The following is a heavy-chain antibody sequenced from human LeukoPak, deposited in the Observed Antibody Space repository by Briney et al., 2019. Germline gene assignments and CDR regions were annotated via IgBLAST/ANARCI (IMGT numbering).Heavy chain of an antibody. V-gene: IGHV4-59*08. Sequence: PSETLSLTCTVSGGAISSYYWSWIRQPPGKGLEWIGYIYYSGSTNYNPSLKSRVTISVDTSKNQFSLKVSSVTAADTAVYYCARGSSWSYYFDYWSQGTVVTVSS. J-gene: IGHJ4*02. D-gene: IGHD6-13*01. CDR3: ARGSSWSYYFDY. CDR1: GGAISSYY. CDR2: IYYSGST.